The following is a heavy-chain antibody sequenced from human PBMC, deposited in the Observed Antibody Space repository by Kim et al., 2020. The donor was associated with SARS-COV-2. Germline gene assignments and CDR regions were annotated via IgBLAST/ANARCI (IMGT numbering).Heavy chain of an antibody. CDR1: GFTVRSNY. J-gene: IGHJ4*02. V-gene: IGHV3-53*01. CDR2: IFVGGTT. Sequence: GGSLRLSCAASGFTVRSNYMTWVRQAPGKGLEWVSVIFVGGTTYYADSVKGRFTLSRDHSANTVYLQMTSLRAEDTAVCYCARDHYYGSESDWGQGTLVT. D-gene: IGHD3-10*01. CDR3: ARDHYYGSESD.